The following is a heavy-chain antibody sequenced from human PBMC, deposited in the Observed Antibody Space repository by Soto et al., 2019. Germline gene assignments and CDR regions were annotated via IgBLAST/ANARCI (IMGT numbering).Heavy chain of an antibody. CDR1: GGSVNSGGYY. V-gene: IGHV4-61*03. CDR3: ARGDHGPRRFYFDT. J-gene: IGHJ4*02. Sequence: SETLSLTCTVSGGSVNSGGYYWSWIRQPPGKGLEWIGFIFYNGGTSYNPSLGSRVTISADTSKTLFSLNLNFVTAADTAVYYCARGDHGPRRFYFDTWGQGTLVTVYS. CDR2: IFYNGGT. D-gene: IGHD2-8*01.